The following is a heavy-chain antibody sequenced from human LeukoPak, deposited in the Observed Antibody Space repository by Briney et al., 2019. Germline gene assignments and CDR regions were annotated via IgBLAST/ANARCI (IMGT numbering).Heavy chain of an antibody. D-gene: IGHD3-22*01. CDR3: AKVGDYYDSSGYYSYFDY. CDR1: GFTFSTYV. V-gene: IGHV3-23*01. J-gene: IGHJ4*02. Sequence: GGSLRLSCAASGFTFSTYVVNWVRQAPGKGLEWVSAISGSGGSTYYADSVKGRFTISRDNSKNTLYLQMNSLRAEDTAVYYCAKVGDYYDSSGYYSYFDYWGQGTLVTVSS. CDR2: ISGSGGST.